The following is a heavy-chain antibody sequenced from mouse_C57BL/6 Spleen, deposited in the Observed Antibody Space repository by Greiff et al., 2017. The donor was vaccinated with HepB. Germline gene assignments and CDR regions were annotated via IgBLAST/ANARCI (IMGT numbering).Heavy chain of an antibody. Sequence: QVQLQQPGAELVRPGTSVKLSCKASGYTFTSYWMHWVKQRPGQGLEWIGVIDPSDSYTNYNQKFKGKATLTVDTSSSTAYMQLSSLTSEDSAVYYCARGHSSGYAEDYWGQGTTLTVSS. J-gene: IGHJ2*01. CDR2: IDPSDSYT. V-gene: IGHV1-59*01. CDR3: ARGHSSGYAEDY. D-gene: IGHD3-1*01. CDR1: GYTFTSYW.